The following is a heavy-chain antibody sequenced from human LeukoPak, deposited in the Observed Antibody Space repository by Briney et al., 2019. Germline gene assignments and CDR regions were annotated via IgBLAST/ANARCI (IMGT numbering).Heavy chain of an antibody. Sequence: PGGSLRLSCAASGFTFSSYARSWVRQAPGKGLEWVSAISGSGGSTYYADSVKGRFTISRDNSKNTLYLQMNSLRAEDTAVYYCAKDGGVVVVPAADNWFDPWGQGTLVTVSS. V-gene: IGHV3-23*01. J-gene: IGHJ5*02. CDR1: GFTFSSYA. CDR2: ISGSGGST. D-gene: IGHD2-2*01. CDR3: AKDGGVVVVPAADNWFDP.